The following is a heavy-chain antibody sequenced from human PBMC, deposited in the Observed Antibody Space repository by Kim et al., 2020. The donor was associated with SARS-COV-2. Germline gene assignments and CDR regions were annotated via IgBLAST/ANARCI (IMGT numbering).Heavy chain of an antibody. J-gene: IGHJ4*02. CDR3: ARVIWGSYRYTDS. V-gene: IGHV7-4-1*02. Sequence: YATAFTGRFVFSVDTSVSTTYLQISSLKAEDTALYYCARVIWGSYRYTDSWGQGTLVTVSS. D-gene: IGHD3-16*02.